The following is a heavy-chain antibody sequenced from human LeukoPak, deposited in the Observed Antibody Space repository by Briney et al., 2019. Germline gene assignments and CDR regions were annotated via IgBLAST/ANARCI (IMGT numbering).Heavy chain of an antibody. CDR1: GFTFSSYA. J-gene: IGHJ4*02. Sequence: GASLRLSCAASGFTFSSYAMSWVRQAPGKGLEWVSAISGSGGSTYYADSVKGRFTISRDNAKNSLYLQMNSLRAEDTAVYYCARASGDYVFWGQGTLVTVSS. D-gene: IGHD4-17*01. CDR3: ARASGDYVF. V-gene: IGHV3-23*01. CDR2: ISGSGGST.